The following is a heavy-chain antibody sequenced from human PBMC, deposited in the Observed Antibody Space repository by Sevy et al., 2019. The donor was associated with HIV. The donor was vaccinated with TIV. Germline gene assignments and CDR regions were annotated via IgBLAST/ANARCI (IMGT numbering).Heavy chain of an antibody. CDR1: GFTFSSYS. CDR2: ISSSSSTI. CDR3: ARDGPITIFGVVDDAFDI. V-gene: IGHV3-48*02. Sequence: GGSLRLSCAASGFTFSSYSMNWVRQAPGKGLEWVSYISSSSSTIYDADSVKGRFTISRDNAKNSLYLQMNSLRDEDTAVYYCARDGPITIFGVVDDAFDIWGQGTMVTVSS. D-gene: IGHD3-3*01. J-gene: IGHJ3*02.